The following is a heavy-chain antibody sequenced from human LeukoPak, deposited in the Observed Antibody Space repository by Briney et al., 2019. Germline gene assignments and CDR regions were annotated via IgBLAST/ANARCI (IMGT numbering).Heavy chain of an antibody. D-gene: IGHD3-22*01. J-gene: IGHJ5*02. Sequence: PSETLSLTCTVSGASISSGNYYWSWIRQHPGKGLEWIAYINYSGRTYYNPSLKSRVTIPVGTSQNQFSLKLSSVTAADTAVYYCARSSGGSHWFDPWGQGTLVTVSS. CDR3: ARSSGGSHWFDP. CDR2: INYSGRT. CDR1: GASISSGNYY. V-gene: IGHV4-31*03.